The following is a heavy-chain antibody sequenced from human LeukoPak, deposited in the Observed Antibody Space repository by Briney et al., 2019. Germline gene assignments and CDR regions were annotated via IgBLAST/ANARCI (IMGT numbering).Heavy chain of an antibody. CDR2: IYYSGST. D-gene: IGHD2-21*01. V-gene: IGHV4-31*03. CDR3: ARDGGDYYLDV. CDR1: GGSISSSGYY. J-gene: IGHJ6*03. Sequence: SETLSLTCTVSGGSISSSGYYWTWIRQHPGRGPDWIGYIYYSGSTHYSPSLKSRITISVDTSKNKFSLRLTSVTAADTAVYYCARDGGDYYLDVWGKGTTVTVSS.